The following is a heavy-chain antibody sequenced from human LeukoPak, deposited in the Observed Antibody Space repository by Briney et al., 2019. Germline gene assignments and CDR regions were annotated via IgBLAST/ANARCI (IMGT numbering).Heavy chain of an antibody. Sequence: SGGSLRLSCAASGFTFSNYNMNWVRQAPGKGLEWVSSISSSSSYIYYADSVKGRFTISRDNAKNSLYLQMNSLRAEDTAVYYCARGEPTDYWGQGTLVTVSS. J-gene: IGHJ4*02. CDR2: ISSSSSYI. CDR3: ARGEPTDY. V-gene: IGHV3-21*01. D-gene: IGHD1-14*01. CDR1: GFTFSNYN.